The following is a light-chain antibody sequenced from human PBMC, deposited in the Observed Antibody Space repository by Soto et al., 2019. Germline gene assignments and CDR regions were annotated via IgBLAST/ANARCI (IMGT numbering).Light chain of an antibody. Sequence: EIVLTQSPATLSLSPGERATLSCRASQSGGSSLAWYQQKAGQAPRLLIHDTSNRATGIPARFSGSGSGTDFNLTISSLEPKDFAVYYCQQRSTSWTFGHGTKVEIK. CDR2: DTS. CDR3: QQRSTSWT. CDR1: QSGGSS. V-gene: IGKV3-11*01. J-gene: IGKJ1*01.